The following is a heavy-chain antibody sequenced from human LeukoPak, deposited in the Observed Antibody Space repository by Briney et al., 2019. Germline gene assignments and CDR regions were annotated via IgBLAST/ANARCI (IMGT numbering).Heavy chain of an antibody. CDR3: ARAGTVGATKGAFDI. D-gene: IGHD1-26*01. CDR1: GGSISSSSYC. V-gene: IGHV4-39*07. Sequence: SESLSLTCTVSGGSISSSSYCWGWIRQPPGKGLEWIGEINHSGSTNYNPSLKSRVTISVDTSKNQFSLKLSSVTAADTAVYYCARAGTVGATKGAFDIWGQGTMVTVSS. J-gene: IGHJ3*02. CDR2: INHSGST.